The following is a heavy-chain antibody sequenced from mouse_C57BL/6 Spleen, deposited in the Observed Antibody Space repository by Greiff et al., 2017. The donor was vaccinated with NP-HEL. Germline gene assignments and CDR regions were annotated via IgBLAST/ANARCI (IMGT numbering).Heavy chain of an antibody. J-gene: IGHJ2*01. V-gene: IGHV1-54*01. CDR1: GYAFTNYL. D-gene: IGHD2-2*01. Sequence: VQLQQSGAELVRPGTSVKVSCKASGYAFTNYLIEWVKQRPGQGLEWIGVINPGSGGTNYNEKFKGKATLTADKSSSTAYMQLSSLASEDSAVYFCARWLFDYWGQGTTLTVSS. CDR3: ARWLFDY. CDR2: INPGSGGT.